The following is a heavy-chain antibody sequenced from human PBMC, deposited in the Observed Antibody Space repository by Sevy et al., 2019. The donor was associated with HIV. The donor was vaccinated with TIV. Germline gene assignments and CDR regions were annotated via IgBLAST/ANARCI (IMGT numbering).Heavy chain of an antibody. Sequence: GGSLRLSCAASGFTFSKYSMSWDRQPPGKGLEWFSTLSFGCGEINYAHSVKGRFTISRDNSKSSVYLQMNNLRPEDTAVYYCAREGCTKPHDYWGQGTLVTVSS. V-gene: IGHV3-23*01. J-gene: IGHJ4*02. D-gene: IGHD2-8*01. CDR2: LSFGCGEI. CDR3: AREGCTKPHDY. CDR1: GFTFSKYS.